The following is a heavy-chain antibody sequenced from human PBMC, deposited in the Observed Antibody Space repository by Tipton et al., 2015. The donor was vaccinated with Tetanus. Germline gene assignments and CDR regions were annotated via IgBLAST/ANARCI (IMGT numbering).Heavy chain of an antibody. J-gene: IGHJ3*02. Sequence: SLRLSCVASGFTFSNYCMTWVRQAPGEGLVWGANIKQDGSALYYVDSVKGRFTFSRDNAKNSLYLQVNTLRVEDTAVYYCARAISSRWGTHDAFDIRGQGTTVAVSS. V-gene: IGHV3-7*01. CDR3: ARAISSRWGTHDAFDI. CDR1: GFTFSNYC. D-gene: IGHD1/OR15-1a*01. CDR2: IKQDGSAL.